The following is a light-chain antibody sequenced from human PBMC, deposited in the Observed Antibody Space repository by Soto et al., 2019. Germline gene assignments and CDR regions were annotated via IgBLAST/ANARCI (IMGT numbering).Light chain of an antibody. CDR3: QQRSNWYT. CDR2: GAS. Sequence: EIVLTQSPGTLSLSPGERATLSYRASQSVSNNYLAWYQQKPGQAPRLLIYGASNRATGIPDRFSGSGSGTDFTLTISRLEPEDFAVYYCQQRSNWYTFGQGTKLEIK. V-gene: IGKV3D-20*02. CDR1: QSVSNNY. J-gene: IGKJ2*01.